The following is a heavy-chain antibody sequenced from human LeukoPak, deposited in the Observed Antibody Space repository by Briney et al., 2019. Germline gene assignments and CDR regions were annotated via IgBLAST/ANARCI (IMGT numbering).Heavy chain of an antibody. CDR2: INRDESST. D-gene: IGHD3-22*01. CDR3: TTHNYYDSSGYYRNY. CDR1: GFIFTDYW. Sequence: GGSLRLSCAASGFIFTDYWMHWVRQAPGEGLVWLSRINRDESSTTYADSVKGRFTISRDDSKNTLYLQMNSLKTEDTAVYYCTTHNYYDSSGYYRNYWGQGTLVTVSS. J-gene: IGHJ4*02. V-gene: IGHV3-74*03.